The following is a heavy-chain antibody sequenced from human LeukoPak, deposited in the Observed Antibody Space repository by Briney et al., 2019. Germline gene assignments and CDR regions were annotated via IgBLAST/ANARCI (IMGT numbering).Heavy chain of an antibody. V-gene: IGHV3-7*01. CDR2: TKQDGIEK. Sequence: GVDLTLSCAASGFTFSNIWMTWIRQAPGKGLEGVANTKQDGIEKYYADSVEGRFTVSRDNTKNTTFLQMDSLRVEDTAVYYCARGSSGYYCDHFQTWGQGSLVTVSS. D-gene: IGHD3-22*01. CDR3: ARGSSGYYCDHFQT. J-gene: IGHJ1*01. CDR1: GFTFSNIW.